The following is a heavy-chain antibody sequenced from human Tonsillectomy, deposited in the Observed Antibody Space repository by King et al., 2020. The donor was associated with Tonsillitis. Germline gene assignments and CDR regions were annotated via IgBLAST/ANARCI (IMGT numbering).Heavy chain of an antibody. D-gene: IGHD1-1*01. V-gene: IGHV1-69*05. Sequence: VQLVQSRAEVKKPGSSVKVSCRASGGSISTFGITWVRQAPGQGLEWMGVIIPMFTTTTNAQKFQGRVTFSTDKSTSTAYMELSSLKSEDTAVYYCAREDATVIRDWGQGTLVTVSS. J-gene: IGHJ4*02. CDR1: GGSISTFG. CDR3: AREDATVIRD. CDR2: IIPMFTTT.